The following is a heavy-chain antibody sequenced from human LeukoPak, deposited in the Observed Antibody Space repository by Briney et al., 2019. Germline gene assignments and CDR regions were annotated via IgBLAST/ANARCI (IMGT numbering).Heavy chain of an antibody. CDR1: GFTFRSYA. Sequence: GGPLRLSCAASGFTFRSYALTWVRQAPGKGLEWVSAISGSGGSTYYADSVKGRFTISRDNSKNTLYLQLNSLRAEDTAVYYCAKVRSMIVVVRDAFDIWGQGTMVTVSS. CDR3: AKVRSMIVVVRDAFDI. V-gene: IGHV3-23*01. D-gene: IGHD3-22*01. J-gene: IGHJ3*02. CDR2: ISGSGGST.